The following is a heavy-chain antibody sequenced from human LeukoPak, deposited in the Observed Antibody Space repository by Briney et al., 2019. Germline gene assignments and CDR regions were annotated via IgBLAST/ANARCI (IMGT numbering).Heavy chain of an antibody. D-gene: IGHD6-19*01. Sequence: SETLSLTCAVHGGSFRGYYWSWIRQPPGKGVEWIGEINHSGSTNYNPSLRSRVTVSVHTSKNQLSLKLSSVTAADTAVYYCARQWLVSPLFDYWGQGTLVTVSS. CDR2: INHSGST. J-gene: IGHJ4*02. V-gene: IGHV4-34*01. CDR3: ARQWLVSPLFDY. CDR1: GGSFRGYY.